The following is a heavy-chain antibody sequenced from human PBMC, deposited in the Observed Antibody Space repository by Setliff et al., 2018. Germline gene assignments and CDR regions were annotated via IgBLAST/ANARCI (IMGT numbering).Heavy chain of an antibody. D-gene: IGHD4-17*01. CDR3: ARDSYGDNLPYNWFAP. V-gene: IGHV1-69*05. CDR2: TIPMFGTT. CDR1: GATFSSHG. J-gene: IGHJ5*02. Sequence: SVKVSCKASGATFSSHGISWVRQAPGQGLEWMGGTIPMFGTTEYAQKFQGRLTIITDESTNTAYMELNSLRSEDTAIYYCARDSYGDNLPYNWFAPWGQGTLVTVSS.